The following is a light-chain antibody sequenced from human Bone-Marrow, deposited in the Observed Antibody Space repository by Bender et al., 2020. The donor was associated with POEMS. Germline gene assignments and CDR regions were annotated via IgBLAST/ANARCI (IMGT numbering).Light chain of an antibody. CDR3: QVWDSRSDHVV. CDR1: NIGSRS. Sequence: STELTQPPSVSVAPGQTASISCVGNNIGSRSVHWCQQKPGQAPVLVVYDDYNRPSGIPERISGSNSGNTATLTINRVEAGDEADYYCQVWDSRSDHVVFGGGTKLTVL. J-gene: IGLJ3*02. V-gene: IGLV3-21*02. CDR2: DDY.